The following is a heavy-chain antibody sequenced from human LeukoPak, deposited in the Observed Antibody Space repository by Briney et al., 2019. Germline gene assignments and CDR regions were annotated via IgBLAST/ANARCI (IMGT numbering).Heavy chain of an antibody. D-gene: IGHD4/OR15-4a*01. V-gene: IGHV3-23*01. J-gene: IGHJ4*02. CDR3: AKGLARFGYGALLDF. CDR1: GLTFNNYA. Sequence: GGSLRLSCAVSGLTFNNYAMSWVRQAPGKGLEWVSGISGRGASKYYADSVKGRFTISRDNSKNTLYLQMNSLRAEDTAVYYCAKGLARFGYGALLDFWGQGTLVTVSS. CDR2: ISGRGASK.